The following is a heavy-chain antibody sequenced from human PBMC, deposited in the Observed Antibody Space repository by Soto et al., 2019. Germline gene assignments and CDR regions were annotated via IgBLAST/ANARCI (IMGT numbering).Heavy chain of an antibody. CDR2: ISHTDRLT. J-gene: IGHJ5*02. CDR1: GFTFSYYE. V-gene: IGHV3-48*03. CDR3: ARDTGRASADL. Sequence: GGSLRLSCVGSGFTFSYYEMNWVRQAPGKGLERVAFISHTDRLTHYPDSVRGRFTISRDNAKNSLYLHMTSLRVEDTAVYYCARDTGRASADLWGQGTLVTVSS. D-gene: IGHD6-13*01.